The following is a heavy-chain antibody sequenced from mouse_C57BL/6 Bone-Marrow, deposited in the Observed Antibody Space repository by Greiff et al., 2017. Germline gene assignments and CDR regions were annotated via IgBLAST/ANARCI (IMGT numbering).Heavy chain of an antibody. CDR1: GYTFTSYW. D-gene: IGHD3-2*02. CDR3: ARRGEQLSFDY. J-gene: IGHJ2*01. Sequence: QVQLQQPGAELVKPGASVKLSCKASGYTFTSYWMHWVKQRPGQGLEWIGMIHPNSGSTNYNAKFKSKATLTVDKSSSTAYMQLSSLTSEDSAVYYCARRGEQLSFDYWGQGTTLTVSS. V-gene: IGHV1-64*01. CDR2: IHPNSGST.